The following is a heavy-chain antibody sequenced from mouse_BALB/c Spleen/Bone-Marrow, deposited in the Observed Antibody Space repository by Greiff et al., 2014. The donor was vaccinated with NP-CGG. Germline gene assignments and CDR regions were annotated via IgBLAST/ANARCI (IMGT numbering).Heavy chain of an antibody. CDR2: IDPANGNT. CDR1: GFNIKDTY. J-gene: IGHJ4*01. Sequence: EVKLQESGAELVKPGASVKLSCTASGFNIKDTYMHWVKQRPEQGLEWIGRIDPANGNTKYDPKFQGKATITANTSSNTAYQQLSSLTSEDTAVYYCARSRDFGSSYYAMDYWGQGTSVTVSS. CDR3: ARSRDFGSSYYAMDY. D-gene: IGHD1-1*01. V-gene: IGHV14-3*02.